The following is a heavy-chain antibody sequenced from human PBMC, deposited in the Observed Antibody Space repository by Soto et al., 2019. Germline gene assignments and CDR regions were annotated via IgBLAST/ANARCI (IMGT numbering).Heavy chain of an antibody. D-gene: IGHD2-21*02. CDR1: GYSFTSYW. Sequence: GESLKISCKGSGYSFTSYWIFWVRQMPVKGLEFMGIIYPFYSDTRYSPSFQGHVTISSYNSISTSYLQLISLKASYTAMYYCARHRGDHPLGYYYYYMDVWGKGTTVTVSS. CDR2: IYPFYSDT. V-gene: IGHV5-51*01. J-gene: IGHJ6*03. CDR3: ARHRGDHPLGYYYYYMDV.